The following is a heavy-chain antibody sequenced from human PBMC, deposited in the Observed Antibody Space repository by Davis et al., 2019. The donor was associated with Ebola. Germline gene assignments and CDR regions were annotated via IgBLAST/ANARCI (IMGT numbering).Heavy chain of an antibody. CDR2: MNPDSGNT. CDR3: VKGDRQCSSSSCYNY. CDR1: GYTFTSYA. Sequence: ASVKVSCKASGYTFTSYAMHWVRQAPGQRLEWMGWMNPDSGNTGYAQKFQGRVTMTRTTSIGTAYMELSSLTSEDTAIYYCVKGDRQCSSSSCYNYWGQGTLVTVSS. D-gene: IGHD2-2*02. V-gene: IGHV1-8*02. J-gene: IGHJ4*02.